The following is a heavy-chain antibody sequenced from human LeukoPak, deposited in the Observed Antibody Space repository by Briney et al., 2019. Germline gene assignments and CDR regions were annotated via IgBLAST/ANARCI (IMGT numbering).Heavy chain of an antibody. J-gene: IGHJ4*02. CDR2: ISGSGGST. V-gene: IGHV3-23*01. Sequence: GGSLRLSCAASGFTLSSYGMSWVRQAPGKGLEWVSAISGSGGSTYYADSVKGRFTISRDNSKNTLYLQMNSLRAEDTAVYYCAKDSWGYYDYVWGSPPPGDYWGQGTLVTVSS. D-gene: IGHD3-16*01. CDR1: GFTLSSYG. CDR3: AKDSWGYYDYVWGSPPPGDY.